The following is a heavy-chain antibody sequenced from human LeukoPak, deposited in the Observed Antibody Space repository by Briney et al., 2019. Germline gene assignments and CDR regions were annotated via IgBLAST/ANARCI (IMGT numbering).Heavy chain of an antibody. CDR3: VRDEDYGIYVNFDF. J-gene: IGHJ4*02. Sequence: ASVKVSCKASGYTFTSYGISWVRQAPGQGLEWMGWISTYNGNTNYAQKLQGRVTMTTDTSTSTAYMELRSLRSDDTAVYYCVRDEDYGIYVNFDFWGQGALVTVSS. CDR1: GYTFTSYG. CDR2: ISTYNGNT. V-gene: IGHV1-18*01. D-gene: IGHD4-17*01.